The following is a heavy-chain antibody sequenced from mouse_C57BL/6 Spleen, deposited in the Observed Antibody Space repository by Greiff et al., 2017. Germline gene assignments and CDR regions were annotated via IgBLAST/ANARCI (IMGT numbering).Heavy chain of an antibody. J-gene: IGHJ1*03. Sequence: VQLQQSGAELVKPGASVKLSCTASGFNIKDYYMHWVKQRTEQGLEGIGRIDPEDGETKYDPKFQGKATITADTSSYTAYLQLSCLTSADTAVYYCARGGWYFDVWGTVTTVTVSS. CDR3: ARGGWYFDV. CDR2: IDPEDGET. V-gene: IGHV14-2*01. CDR1: GFNIKDYY.